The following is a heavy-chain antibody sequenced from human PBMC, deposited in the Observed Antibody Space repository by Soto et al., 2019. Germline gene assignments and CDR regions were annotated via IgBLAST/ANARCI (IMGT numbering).Heavy chain of an antibody. Sequence: GGSLRLSCAASGFTFSSYWMHWVRQAPGKGLVWVSRINSDGSSTSYADSVKGRFTISRDNAKNTLYLQMNSLRAEDTAVYYCARAEVGGIQLGYWGQGTLVTVSS. CDR1: GFTFSSYW. V-gene: IGHV3-74*01. J-gene: IGHJ4*02. CDR3: ARAEVGGIQLGY. D-gene: IGHD5-18*01. CDR2: INSDGSST.